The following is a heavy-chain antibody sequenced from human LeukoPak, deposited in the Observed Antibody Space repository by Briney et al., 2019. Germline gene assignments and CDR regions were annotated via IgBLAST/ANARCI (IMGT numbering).Heavy chain of an antibody. J-gene: IGHJ5*02. Sequence: GGSLRLSCAASGFTFSSYSMNWVRQAPGKGLEWVSYISGSSATIYYVDSVKGRFTISRDSAKNSLYLQMNSLRAEDTAVYYCAREPAAAGKNWFDPWGQGTLVTVSS. CDR3: AREPAAAGKNWFDP. CDR2: ISGSSATI. V-gene: IGHV3-48*04. D-gene: IGHD6-25*01. CDR1: GFTFSSYS.